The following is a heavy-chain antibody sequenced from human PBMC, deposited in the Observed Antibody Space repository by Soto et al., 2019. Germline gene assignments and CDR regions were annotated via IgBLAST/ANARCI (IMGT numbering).Heavy chain of an antibody. D-gene: IGHD3-9*01. V-gene: IGHV3-23*01. Sequence: PVGSLRLSCAASGFTFSSYAMNWVRQAPGKGLEWVSAISGSGGSTYYADSVKGRFTISRDNSKNTLYLQMNSLRAEDTAVYYCARTTGSRLSDYWGQGTLVTVSS. CDR1: GFTFSSYA. J-gene: IGHJ4*02. CDR3: ARTTGSRLSDY. CDR2: ISGSGGST.